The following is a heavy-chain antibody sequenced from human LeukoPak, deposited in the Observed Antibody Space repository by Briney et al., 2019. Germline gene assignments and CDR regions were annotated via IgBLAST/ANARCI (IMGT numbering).Heavy chain of an antibody. D-gene: IGHD3-10*01. CDR1: GYTFTAYY. CDR2: INPNSGGT. CDR3: ARMGLHGSGSYLVY. V-gene: IGHV1-2*02. Sequence: ASVKVSCKASGYTFTAYYMNWVRQAPGQGLEWMGWINPNSGGTNYAQKFQGRVTMTRDTSISTAYMELSRLRSDDTAVFYCARMGLHGSGSYLVYWGQGTLVTVSS. J-gene: IGHJ4*02.